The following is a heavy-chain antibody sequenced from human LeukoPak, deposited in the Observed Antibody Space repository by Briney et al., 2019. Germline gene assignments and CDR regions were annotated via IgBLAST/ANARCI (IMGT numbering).Heavy chain of an antibody. CDR1: GGTFSSYA. V-gene: IGHV1-69*13. CDR3: VAEAAAAGGHWFDP. CDR2: IIPIFGTA. Sequence: SVKVSCKASGGTFSSYAISRVRQAPGQGLEWVGGIIPIFGTANYAQKFQGRVTITADESTSTAYMELSSLRSEDTAVYYCVAEAAAAGGHWFDPWGQGTLVTVSS. D-gene: IGHD6-13*01. J-gene: IGHJ5*02.